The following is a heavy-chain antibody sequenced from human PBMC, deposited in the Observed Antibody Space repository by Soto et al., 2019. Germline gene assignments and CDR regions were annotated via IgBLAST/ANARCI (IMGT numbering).Heavy chain of an antibody. V-gene: IGHV3-73*01. J-gene: IGHJ6*02. CDR2: IRSKANSYAT. CDR1: GFTFSGSA. Sequence: GGSLRLSCAASGFTFSGSAMHRVRQASGKGLEWVGRIRSKANSYATAYAASVKGRFTISRDNSKNTLYLQMNSLRAEDTAVYYCARDLRRANYDFWSGHTPGYGMDVWGQGTTVTVSS. CDR3: ARDLRRANYDFWSGHTPGYGMDV. D-gene: IGHD3-3*01.